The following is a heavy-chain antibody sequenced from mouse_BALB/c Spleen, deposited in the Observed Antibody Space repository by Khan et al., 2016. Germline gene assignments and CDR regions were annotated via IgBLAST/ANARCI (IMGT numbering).Heavy chain of an antibody. V-gene: IGHV3-1*02. D-gene: IGHD3-1*01. CDR1: GYSIPSHYS. J-gene: IGHJ2*01. CDR3: ATSTSGYWYYFDY. Sequence: EVQLQESGPDLVKPSQSLSLTCTVTGYSIPSHYSWHWIRHFPGNKLEWMGYIHYSGSTNYNPSLKSRISITRDTSKNQFFLQLNSVTTEDTATYYCATSTSGYWYYFDYWGQGTTHTVSS. CDR2: IHYSGST.